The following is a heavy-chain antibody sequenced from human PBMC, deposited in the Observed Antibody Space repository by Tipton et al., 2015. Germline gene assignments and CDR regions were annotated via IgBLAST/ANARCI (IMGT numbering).Heavy chain of an antibody. V-gene: IGHV4-59*01. J-gene: IGHJ4*02. CDR2: IQYSGGT. D-gene: IGHD5-18*01. Sequence: LRLSCTVSSDSINKYYWSWIRQPPGKELQWIGYIQYSGGTFYNPSLESRVTISVHTSKTQFSLKLISVTAADTAVYHCARDSFGYYSFDSWGPGTLVTVSS. CDR3: ARDSFGYYSFDS. CDR1: SDSINKYY.